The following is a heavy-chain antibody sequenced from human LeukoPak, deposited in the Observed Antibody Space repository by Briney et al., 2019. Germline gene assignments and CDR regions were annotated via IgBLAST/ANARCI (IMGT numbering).Heavy chain of an antibody. CDR3: ARLETYDSTLDY. CDR2: IYYSGST. Sequence: PSETLSLTCTVSGDSITTSSYYWGWIRQPPGKGLEWIGNIYYSGSTYYNPSLKCRVTISVDTSKNQFSLWLSSVTAADTAVYYCARLETYDSTLDYWGQGTLVTVSS. J-gene: IGHJ4*02. D-gene: IGHD3-22*01. CDR1: GDSITTSSYY. V-gene: IGHV4-39*01.